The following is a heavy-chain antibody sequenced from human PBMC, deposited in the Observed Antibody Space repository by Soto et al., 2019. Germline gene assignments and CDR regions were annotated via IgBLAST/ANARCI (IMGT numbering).Heavy chain of an antibody. V-gene: IGHV4-39*02. CDR3: ARDSTRRGACDI. D-gene: IGHD2-2*01. J-gene: IGHJ3*02. Sequence: QLQLQESGPGLVKPSETLSLTCTVSGGSISSSSYYWGWIRQPPGKGLEWIGSIYYSGSTYYNPSLKSRVTISVDTSKNQFSLKLSSVTAADTAVYYCARDSTRRGACDIWGQGTMVTVSS. CDR1: GGSISSSSYY. CDR2: IYYSGST.